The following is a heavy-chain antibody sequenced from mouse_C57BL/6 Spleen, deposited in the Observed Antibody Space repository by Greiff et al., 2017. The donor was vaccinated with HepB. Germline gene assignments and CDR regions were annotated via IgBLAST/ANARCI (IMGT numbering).Heavy chain of an antibody. CDR1: GYTFTDYN. Sequence: EVQLQQSGPELVKPGASVKIPCKASGYTFTDYNMDWVKQSHGKSLEWIGDINPNNGGTIYNQKFKGKATLTVDKSSSTAYMELRSLTSEDTAVYYCARKLYDYLGYWGQGTTLTVSS. J-gene: IGHJ2*01. CDR3: ARKLYDYLGY. V-gene: IGHV1-18*01. D-gene: IGHD2-3*01. CDR2: INPNNGGT.